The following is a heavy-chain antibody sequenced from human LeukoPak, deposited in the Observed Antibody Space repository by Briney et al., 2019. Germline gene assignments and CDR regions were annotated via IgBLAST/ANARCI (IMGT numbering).Heavy chain of an antibody. CDR3: ARSSGSYGGFDP. V-gene: IGHV1-46*01. CDR2: INPSGGST. D-gene: IGHD1-26*01. J-gene: IGHJ5*02. CDR1: GYTFTSYY. Sequence: ASVKVSCKASGYTFTSYYMHWVRQAPGQGLEWMGIINPSGGSTGYAQKFQGRVTMTRDTSTSTVYMELSSLRSEDTAVYYCARSSGSYGGFDPWGQGTLVTVSS.